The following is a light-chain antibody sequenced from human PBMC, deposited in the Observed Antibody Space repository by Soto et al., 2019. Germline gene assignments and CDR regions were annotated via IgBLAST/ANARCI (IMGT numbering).Light chain of an antibody. V-gene: IGLV3-21*04. CDR1: NIGNKI. J-gene: IGLJ1*01. CDR3: QVWDVSGDHSV. CDR2: YDN. Sequence: SYELTQPPSVSLAPGRTARITCGGNNIGNKIVHWYQQKPGQAPVLIIYYDNDRPSGIPERLSGSNSGNTATLTISRVEAGDEADYYCQVWDVSGDHSVFGTGTKLTVL.